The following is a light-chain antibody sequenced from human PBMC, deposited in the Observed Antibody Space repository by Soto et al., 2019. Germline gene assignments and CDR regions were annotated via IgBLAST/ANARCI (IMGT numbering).Light chain of an antibody. Sequence: DIQMTQSPSTLSASVGDRVTITCRASQSIRGWLAWYQQKPGKAPNLLIYDASRLKSGVPSRFSGRGSGTEFTLTITILQPDDFANYYCHQYNSFSPWTFGQGTKVEVK. CDR1: QSIRGW. CDR2: DAS. CDR3: HQYNSFSPWT. V-gene: IGKV1-5*01. J-gene: IGKJ1*01.